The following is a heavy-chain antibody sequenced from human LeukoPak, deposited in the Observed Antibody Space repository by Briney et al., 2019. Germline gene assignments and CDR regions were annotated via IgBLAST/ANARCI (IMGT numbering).Heavy chain of an antibody. J-gene: IGHJ4*02. V-gene: IGHV5-51*01. Sequence: GESLKISCKASGYSFTSYWIGWVRQTPGKGLEWMGIFFPGDSDTRYSPSFQGQVTISADKSISIAYLQWSSLKASDTAMYYCARTYGGNPGGFDYWGQGTLVTVSS. CDR1: GYSFTSYW. CDR2: FFPGDSDT. CDR3: ARTYGGNPGGFDY. D-gene: IGHD4-23*01.